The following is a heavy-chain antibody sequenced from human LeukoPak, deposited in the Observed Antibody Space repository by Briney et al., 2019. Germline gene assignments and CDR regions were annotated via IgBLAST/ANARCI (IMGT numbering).Heavy chain of an antibody. CDR1: GVTFSSYT. CDR3: ARPQTSSSSTASLGY. J-gene: IGHJ4*02. Sequence: GGSLRLSCAASGVTFSSYTMNWVRQAPGKGLEWISYIGSSGYTIYYSDSVKGRFTISRDNAKNSLYLQMDSLRAEDTAIYYCARPQTSSSSTASLGYWGQGTLVTVSS. D-gene: IGHD6-6*01. V-gene: IGHV3-48*04. CDR2: IGSSGYTI.